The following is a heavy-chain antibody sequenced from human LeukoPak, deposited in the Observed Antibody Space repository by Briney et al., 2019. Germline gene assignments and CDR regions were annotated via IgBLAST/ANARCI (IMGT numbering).Heavy chain of an antibody. CDR3: ARVPPTYCSSTSCYADAFDI. CDR1: GGSISSYY. D-gene: IGHD2-2*01. Sequence: SETLSLTCTASGGSISSYYWNWIRQPPGKGLEWIGYIFYSGSTKYKPSLKNRVSISLDTSKKQFSLKLSSVTAADTAVNYCARVPPTYCSSTSCYADAFDIWGQGTMVTVSS. J-gene: IGHJ3*02. CDR2: IFYSGST. V-gene: IGHV4-59*01.